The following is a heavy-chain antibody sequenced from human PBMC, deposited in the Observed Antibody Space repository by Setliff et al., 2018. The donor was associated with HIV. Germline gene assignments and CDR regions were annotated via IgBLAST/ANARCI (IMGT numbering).Heavy chain of an antibody. Sequence: PGGSLRLSCAVSGFTFSSYWMTWVRQAPGKGLEWVANIKQDGSEKYYVDSVGGRFTISRDDAKNSLYLQMSSLRVEDTAVYYCARTGALDYWGQGTLVTVSS. CDR1: GFTFSSYW. J-gene: IGHJ4*02. CDR3: ARTGALDY. D-gene: IGHD7-27*01. V-gene: IGHV3-7*03. CDR2: IKQDGSEK.